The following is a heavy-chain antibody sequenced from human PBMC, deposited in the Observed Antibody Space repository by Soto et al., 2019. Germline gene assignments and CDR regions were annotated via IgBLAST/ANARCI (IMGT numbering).Heavy chain of an antibody. D-gene: IGHD2-15*01. Sequence: QMQLVQSGPEVKKPGTSVKVSCKASGFTFTSSAVQWVRQARGQRLEWIGWIVVGSGNTNYAQKFQERVTITRDMSTSTAYMELSSLRSKDTAVYYCAAGPPAATDGMDVWGQGTTVTVSS. CDR1: GFTFTSSA. V-gene: IGHV1-58*01. CDR3: AAGPPAATDGMDV. J-gene: IGHJ6*02. CDR2: IVVGSGNT.